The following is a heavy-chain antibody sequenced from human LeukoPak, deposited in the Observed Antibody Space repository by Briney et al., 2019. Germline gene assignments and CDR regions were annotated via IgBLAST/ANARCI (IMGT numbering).Heavy chain of an antibody. D-gene: IGHD4-17*01. J-gene: IGHJ3*02. V-gene: IGHV3-23*01. CDR3: ARDRFGWGDYGRMDAFDI. CDR2: ISGSGRST. Sequence: GGSLRLSCAASGFSFTSYAMNWVRQAPGKGLEWVSAISGSGRSTYSADSVRGRFTTSRDNSKNILYLQMNNLRGEDTAVYYCARDRFGWGDYGRMDAFDIWGQGTMVTVSS. CDR1: GFSFTSYA.